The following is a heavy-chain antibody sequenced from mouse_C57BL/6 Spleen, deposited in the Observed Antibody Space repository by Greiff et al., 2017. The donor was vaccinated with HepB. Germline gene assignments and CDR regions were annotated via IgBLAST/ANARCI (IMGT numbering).Heavy chain of an antibody. CDR2: IRNKANGYTT. J-gene: IGHJ1*03. CDR3: ARDGYYVRYFDV. Sequence: EVQLVESGGGLVQPGGSLSLSCAASGFTFTDYYMSWVRQPPGKALEWLGFIRNKANGYTTEYSASVKGRFTISRDNSQSILYLQMNALRAEDSATYYCARDGYYVRYFDVWGTGTTVTVSS. D-gene: IGHD2-3*01. CDR1: GFTFTDYY. V-gene: IGHV7-3*01.